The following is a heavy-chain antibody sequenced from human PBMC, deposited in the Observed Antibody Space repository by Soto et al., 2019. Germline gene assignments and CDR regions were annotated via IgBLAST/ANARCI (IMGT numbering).Heavy chain of an antibody. Sequence: PSETLSLTCTVSGGSISSGDCYWSWIRQPPGKGLEWIGYIYYSGSTYYNPSLKSRVTISVDTSKNQFSLKLSSVTAADTAVYYCAREDIVVVTAAQRGYYYGMDVWGQGTTVTVSS. D-gene: IGHD2-2*01. CDR2: IYYSGST. V-gene: IGHV4-30-4*01. CDR3: AREDIVVVTAAQRGYYYGMDV. CDR1: GGSISSGDCY. J-gene: IGHJ6*02.